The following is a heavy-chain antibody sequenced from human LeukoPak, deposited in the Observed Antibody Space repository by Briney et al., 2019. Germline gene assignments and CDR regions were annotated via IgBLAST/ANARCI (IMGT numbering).Heavy chain of an antibody. CDR2: VKEDGSEK. D-gene: IGHD3-10*01. CDR3: AKAPSRGITDY. J-gene: IGHJ4*02. Sequence: GGSLRLSCAASGFTFGIYWMSWVRQAPGKGLEWVANVKEDGSEKYYVDSVKGRFTISRDNAKNFLYLQLNSLRAEDTAVYYCAKAPSRGITDYWGQGTLVTVSS. V-gene: IGHV3-7*01. CDR1: GFTFGIYW.